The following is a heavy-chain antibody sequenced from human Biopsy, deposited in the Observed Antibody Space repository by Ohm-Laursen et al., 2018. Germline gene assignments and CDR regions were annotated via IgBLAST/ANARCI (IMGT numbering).Heavy chain of an antibody. D-gene: IGHD3-3*01. Sequence: SDTLSLTCAVYGGAFTGYYWSWIRPNPREGGGWVGENNHSGSTNYKPSLDSRVAISADTSKNQFSLNLYFVTAADTAVYYCARAERFLECFDIWGQGTMVTVSS. J-gene: IGHJ3*02. V-gene: IGHV4-34*01. CDR1: GGAFTGYY. CDR3: ARAERFLECFDI. CDR2: NNHSGST.